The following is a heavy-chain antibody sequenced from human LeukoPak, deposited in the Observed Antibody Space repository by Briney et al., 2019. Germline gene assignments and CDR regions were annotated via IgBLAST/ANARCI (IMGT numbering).Heavy chain of an antibody. V-gene: IGHV4-61*02. CDR3: AREDRVEWSMGPFDAFDI. J-gene: IGHJ3*02. CDR2: IYTSGST. Sequence: SQTLSLTCTVSGGSISSGSYYWSWFRQPAGKGLEWIGRIYTSGSTNYNPSLKSRVTISVDTSKNQFSLKLSSVTAADTAVYYCAREDRVEWSMGPFDAFDIWGQGTMVTVSS. CDR1: GGSISSGSYY. D-gene: IGHD3-3*01.